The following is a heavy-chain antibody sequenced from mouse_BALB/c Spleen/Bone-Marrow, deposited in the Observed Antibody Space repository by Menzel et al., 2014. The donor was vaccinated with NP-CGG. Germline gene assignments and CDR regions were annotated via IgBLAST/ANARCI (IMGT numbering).Heavy chain of an antibody. CDR2: INPSTGYT. CDR3: ARAGGLRSSWFAY. V-gene: IGHV1-7*01. J-gene: IGHJ3*01. CDR1: GYTFTSYW. D-gene: IGHD1-1*01. Sequence: VQRVESGAELAKPGASVKMSCKASGYTFTSYWMHWVKQRPGQGLEWIGYINPSTGYTEYNQKSKDKATLTADKSSSTAYMQLSSLTSEDSAVYYCARAGGLRSSWFAYWGQGTLVTVSA.